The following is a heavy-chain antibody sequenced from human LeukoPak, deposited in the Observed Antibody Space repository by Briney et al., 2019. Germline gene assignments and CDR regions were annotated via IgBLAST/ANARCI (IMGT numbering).Heavy chain of an antibody. CDR2: VSYTGSA. V-gene: IGHV4-39*01. J-gene: IGHJ4*02. CDR3: ARVTVGFDY. D-gene: IGHD2-21*02. Sequence: SETLSLTCTVSGGSISSSSYYWGWIRQPPGKGLEWIGSVSYTGSANYNPSLKSRVTISVDTSRKQVSLKLSSVTAADTAVYYCARVTVGFDYWGQGALVTVSS. CDR1: GGSISSSSYY.